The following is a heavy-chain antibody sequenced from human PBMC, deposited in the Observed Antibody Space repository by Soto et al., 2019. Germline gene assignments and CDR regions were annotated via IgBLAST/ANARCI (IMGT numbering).Heavy chain of an antibody. CDR1: GFTFSSYA. J-gene: IGHJ5*02. V-gene: IGHV3-23*01. CDR3: AKAPNIWRIVSGGFDP. Sequence: AGGALRLSCSASGFTFSSYAMYWVRQAPGKRLKWVSAISGSGGSTYYADSVKGRFTISRDNSKNTLYLQMNSLRAEDTAVYYCAKAPNIWRIVSGGFDPWGQGTLVTVSS. D-gene: IGHD3-3*01. CDR2: ISGSGGST.